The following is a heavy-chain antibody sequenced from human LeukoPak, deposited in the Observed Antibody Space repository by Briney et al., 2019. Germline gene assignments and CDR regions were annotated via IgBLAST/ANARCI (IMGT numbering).Heavy chain of an antibody. J-gene: IGHJ3*02. V-gene: IGHV3-48*01. D-gene: IGHD5-18*01. CDR2: ISSSSSII. CDR3: ATYGDTGAFDI. Sequence: GGSLRLSCAASGFTFTNYNFNWVRQAPGKGLEWISYISSSSSIIYYADSVRGRFTISRDNAKKSLYLRMNSLRAEDTAVYYCATYGDTGAFDIWGQGTMVTVSS. CDR1: GFTFTNYN.